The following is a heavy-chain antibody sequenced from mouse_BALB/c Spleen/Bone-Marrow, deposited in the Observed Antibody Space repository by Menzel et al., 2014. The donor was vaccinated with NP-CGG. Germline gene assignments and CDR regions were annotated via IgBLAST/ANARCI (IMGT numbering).Heavy chain of an antibody. J-gene: IGHJ1*01. V-gene: IGHV1-77*01. D-gene: IGHD2-3*01. Sequence: VKLMESGHELVKPGASVKMSCKASGYTFTDYVISWVKQRTGQGLEWIGEIYPGSGSTYYNEKFKGKATLTADKSSNTAYMQLSSLTSEDSAVYFCARERSDGYWYFDVWGAGTTVTVSS. CDR1: GYTFTDYV. CDR2: IYPGSGST. CDR3: ARERSDGYWYFDV.